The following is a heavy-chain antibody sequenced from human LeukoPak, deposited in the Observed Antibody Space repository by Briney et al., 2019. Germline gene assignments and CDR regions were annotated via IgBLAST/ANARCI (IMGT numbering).Heavy chain of an antibody. J-gene: IGHJ4*02. D-gene: IGHD6-19*01. CDR3: AKDQEYSSGWYTFDY. CDR2: ISGSGGST. Sequence: PGGSLRLSCAASGFTVSSNYMSWVRQAPGKGLEWVSAISGSGGSTYYADSVKGRFTISRDNSKNTLYLQMNSLRAEDTAVYYCAKDQEYSSGWYTFDYWGQGTLVTVSS. V-gene: IGHV3-23*01. CDR1: GFTVSSNY.